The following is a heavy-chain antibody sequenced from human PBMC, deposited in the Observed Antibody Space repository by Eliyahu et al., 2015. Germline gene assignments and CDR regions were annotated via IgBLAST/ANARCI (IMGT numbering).Heavy chain of an antibody. Sequence: QVQLVQSGAEVKKPGASVKVSCKASGYTFTSYAMHWVRQAPGQRLEWMGWINAGNGNTKYSQKFQGRVTITRDTSASTAYMELSSLRSEDTAVYYCAGPSRGCEGYGDYCPMGYGMDVWGQGTTVTVSS. CDR3: AGPSRGCEGYGDYCPMGYGMDV. CDR1: GYTFTSYA. V-gene: IGHV1-3*01. D-gene: IGHD4-17*01. CDR2: INAGNGNT. J-gene: IGHJ6*02.